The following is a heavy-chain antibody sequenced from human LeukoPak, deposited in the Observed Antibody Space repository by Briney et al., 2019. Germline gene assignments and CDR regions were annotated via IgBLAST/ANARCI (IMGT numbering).Heavy chain of an antibody. V-gene: IGHV5-51*01. CDR1: GYNFTSYW. CDR2: IYPPDSDT. D-gene: IGHD3-10*01. J-gene: IGHJ4*02. CDR3: ARHARDNYYGWGSYYNDY. Sequence: VESLKISCKCSGYNFTSYWIGWVRQMPGKGLEWMGIIYPPDSDTRYSPSFQGQVTFSADKSIRTAYLHWSSLKASDTAMYYCARHARDNYYGWGSYYNDYWGQGTLVTVSS.